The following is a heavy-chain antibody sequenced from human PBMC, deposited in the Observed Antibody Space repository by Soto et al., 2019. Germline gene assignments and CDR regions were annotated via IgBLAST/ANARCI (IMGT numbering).Heavy chain of an antibody. CDR3: AAELGFGKLSVV. D-gene: IGHD7-27*01. J-gene: IGHJ6*02. V-gene: IGHV1-69*01. Sequence: QVQVVQSGVEVRRPGSSVKVSCKASGDTFKNCVISWVRQAPGQGLEWMGGIIPLFGTTDFAQRFQGRLTITADESTTTAHLDLSRLRSADTAPYFCAAELGFGKLSVVRGQGTTVIVSS. CDR1: GDTFKNCV. CDR2: IIPLFGTT.